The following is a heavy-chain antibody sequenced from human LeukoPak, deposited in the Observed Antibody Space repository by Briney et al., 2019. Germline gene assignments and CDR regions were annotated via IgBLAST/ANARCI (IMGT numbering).Heavy chain of an antibody. J-gene: IGHJ4*02. CDR3: ARRRDSGSLQHFDY. CDR1: GFTFSSYE. Sequence: GGSLRLSCAASGFTFSSYEMNWVRQAPGKGLERVSYISSSGTTIYYADSVKGRFTISRDSAKNSLYLQMNSLRAEDTAVYYCARRRDSGSLQHFDYWGQGTLVTVSS. CDR2: ISSSGTTI. D-gene: IGHD1-26*01. V-gene: IGHV3-48*03.